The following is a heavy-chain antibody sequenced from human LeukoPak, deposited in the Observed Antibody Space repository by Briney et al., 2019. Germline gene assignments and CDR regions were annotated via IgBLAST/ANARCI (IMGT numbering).Heavy chain of an antibody. CDR3: TTEIEYCSGSGCYYP. CDR2: IKSQADGGTT. Sequence: PGGSLRLSCAGSGLPFSNAWMHWVRQAPGKGLEWVGRIKSQADGGTTDYAEPVKGRFTISRDDSRKTLHLQMNSLKTEDTAIYYCTTEIEYCSGSGCYYPWGQGTLVTVSS. J-gene: IGHJ5*02. CDR1: GLPFSNAW. V-gene: IGHV3-15*07. D-gene: IGHD2-15*01.